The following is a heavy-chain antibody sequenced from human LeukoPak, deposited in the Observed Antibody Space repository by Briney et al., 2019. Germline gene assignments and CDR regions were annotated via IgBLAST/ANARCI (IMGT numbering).Heavy chain of an antibody. D-gene: IGHD3-16*01. CDR2: INHRGVI. Sequence: PSETLSLTCAVYGDSLNDYYWTWIRQAPGKGLEWIAEINHRGVINYNPSLKSRVTLSVDTSNNHFFLNLDSVTAADSAVYYCGRMGGHYYYYYMDVWSQGTTVTVSS. CDR3: GRMGGHYYYYYMDV. V-gene: IGHV4-34*01. J-gene: IGHJ6*03. CDR1: GDSLNDYY.